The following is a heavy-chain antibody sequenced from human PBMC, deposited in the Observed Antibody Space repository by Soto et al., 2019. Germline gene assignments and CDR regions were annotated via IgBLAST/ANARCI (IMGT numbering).Heavy chain of an antibody. Sequence: PSETLSLTCSVSGGSISSGYYYWSWIRQSAGKGLEWIGRIDTSGTTNYNPSLKSRVTMSVDASKNHFSLNLSSVTAADTAVYYCARGPRGYVYYHGMDVWGQGTTVTVSS. CDR1: GGSISSGYYY. V-gene: IGHV4-61*02. D-gene: IGHD3-10*01. CDR3: ARGPRGYVYYHGMDV. CDR2: IDTSGTT. J-gene: IGHJ6*02.